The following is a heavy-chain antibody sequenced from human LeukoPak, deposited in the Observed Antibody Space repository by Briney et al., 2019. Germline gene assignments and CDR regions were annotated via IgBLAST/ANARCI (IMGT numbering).Heavy chain of an antibody. CDR3: AKDVNLDTAMVTLAY. CDR1: GFTFDDYA. CDR2: ISWNSGSI. V-gene: IGHV3-9*01. J-gene: IGHJ4*02. D-gene: IGHD5-18*01. Sequence: GGSLRLSCAASGFTFDDYAMHWVRHAPGKGLEWVSGISWNSGSIGYADSVKGRFTISRDSAKNSLYLQMNSLRAEDTALYYCAKDVNLDTAMVTLAYWGQGTLVTVSS.